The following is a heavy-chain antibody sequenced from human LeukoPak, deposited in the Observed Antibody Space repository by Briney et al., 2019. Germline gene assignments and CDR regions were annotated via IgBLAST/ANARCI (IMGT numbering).Heavy chain of an antibody. CDR2: IKQDGSEK. Sequence: PGGSPRLSCAASGFTFSSYWMSWVRQAPGKGLEWVANIKQDGSEKYYVDSVKGRFTISRDNAKNSLYLQMNSLRAEDTAVYYCAHSYYYDSSGYEPDYWGQGTLVTVSS. CDR1: GFTFSSYW. CDR3: AHSYYYDSSGYEPDY. J-gene: IGHJ4*02. D-gene: IGHD3-22*01. V-gene: IGHV3-7*01.